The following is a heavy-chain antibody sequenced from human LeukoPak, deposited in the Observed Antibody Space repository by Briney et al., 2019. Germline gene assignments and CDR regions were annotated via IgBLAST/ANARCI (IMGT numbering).Heavy chain of an antibody. CDR3: ARDRYSSSFSGDY. D-gene: IGHD6-6*01. V-gene: IGHV3-48*01. Sequence: GGSLRLSCAASGFTFSSYSMNWVRPAPGKGLEWVSYISSSSSTIYYADSVKGRFTISRDNAKNSLYLQMNSLRAEDTAVYYCARDRYSSSFSGDYWGQGTLVTVSS. CDR1: GFTFSSYS. J-gene: IGHJ4*02. CDR2: ISSSSSTI.